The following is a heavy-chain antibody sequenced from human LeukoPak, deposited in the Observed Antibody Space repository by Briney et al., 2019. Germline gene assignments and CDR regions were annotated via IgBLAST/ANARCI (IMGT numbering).Heavy chain of an antibody. J-gene: IGHJ4*02. V-gene: IGHV3-21*01. CDR3: AARYSSSWYWAN. D-gene: IGHD6-13*01. Sequence: PGGSLRLSCAASGFTFTSYNMYWVRQAPGKGLEWVSSISSSSSYIYYADSVKGRFTISRDNAKNSLYLQMNSLRAEDTAVYYCAARYSSSWYWANWGQGTLVTVSS. CDR2: ISSSSSYI. CDR1: GFTFTSYN.